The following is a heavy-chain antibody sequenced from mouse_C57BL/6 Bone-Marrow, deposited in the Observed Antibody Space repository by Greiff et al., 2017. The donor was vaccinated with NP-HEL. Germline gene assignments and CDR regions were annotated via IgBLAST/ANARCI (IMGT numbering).Heavy chain of an antibody. Sequence: EVQLQQSGGGLVQPGGSMKLSCAASGFTFSDAWMDWVRQSPEKGLEWVAEIRNKANNHATYYAESVKGRFTISRDDSKSSVYLQMNSLRAEDTGIYYCTRPYYYGSSWDYWGQGTTLTVSS. J-gene: IGHJ2*01. CDR1: GFTFSDAW. CDR3: TRPYYYGSSWDY. D-gene: IGHD1-1*01. V-gene: IGHV6-6*01. CDR2: IRNKANNHAT.